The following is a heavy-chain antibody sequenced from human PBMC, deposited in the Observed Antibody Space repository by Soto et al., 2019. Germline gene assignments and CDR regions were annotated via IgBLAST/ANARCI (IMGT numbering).Heavy chain of an antibody. CDR1: GFSLSTSGVG. Sequence: QITLKESGPTLVKPTQTLTLTCTFSGFSLSTSGVGVGWIRQPPGKALEWLALIYWDDDKRYSPSLKRRLTITKDTSKNQVVLTMTNMDPVDTATDYCAPRQTHYDYVWGSWTEDAFDIWGQGTMVTVSS. D-gene: IGHD3-16*01. J-gene: IGHJ3*02. CDR2: IYWDDDK. CDR3: APRQTHYDYVWGSWTEDAFDI. V-gene: IGHV2-5*02.